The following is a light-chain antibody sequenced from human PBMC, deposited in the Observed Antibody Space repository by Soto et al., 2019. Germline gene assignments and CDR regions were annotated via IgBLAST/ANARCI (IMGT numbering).Light chain of an antibody. Sequence: DIKMTQSPSTLSASVGDRVIITCRASQSISSWLAWYQQKPGKAPNLLIYRTSTLKSGIPSRFSGSGSGTEVTLPISSLQPDDFATYYCQQYDRASWTFGPGTKVEIK. V-gene: IGKV1-5*03. J-gene: IGKJ1*01. CDR2: RTS. CDR1: QSISSW. CDR3: QQYDRASWT.